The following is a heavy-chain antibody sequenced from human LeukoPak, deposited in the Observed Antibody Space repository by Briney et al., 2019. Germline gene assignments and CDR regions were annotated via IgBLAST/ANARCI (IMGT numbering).Heavy chain of an antibody. CDR1: GLTFSTFG. D-gene: IGHD3-10*01. V-gene: IGHV3-30*02. Sequence: GGSLRLSCAASGLTFSTFGMHWVRQAPGKGLEWVAFVRYDGSDKYYAGSVKGRFTISRDNSKNTLYLQMNSLGAEDTAVYYCATYDSGSYRWFDPWGQGTLVTVSS. J-gene: IGHJ5*02. CDR2: VRYDGSDK. CDR3: ATYDSGSYRWFDP.